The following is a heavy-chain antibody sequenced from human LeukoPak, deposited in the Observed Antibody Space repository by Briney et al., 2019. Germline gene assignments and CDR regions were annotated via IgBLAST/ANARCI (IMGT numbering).Heavy chain of an antibody. V-gene: IGHV4-39*01. J-gene: IGHJ6*02. D-gene: IGHD2-2*01. CDR1: GGSISSSSYS. CDR2: IYYSGST. Sequence: ASETLSLTCTVSGGSISSSSYSWGWIRQPPGKGLEWIGSIYYSGSTYYNPSLKSRVTISVDTSKNQFSLKLSSVTAADTAVYYCARYYIVVVPAATTSYGMDVWGQGTTVTVSS. CDR3: ARYYIVVVPAATTSYGMDV.